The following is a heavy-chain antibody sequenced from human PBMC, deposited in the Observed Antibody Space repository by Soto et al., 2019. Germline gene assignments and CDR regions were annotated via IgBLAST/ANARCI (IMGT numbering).Heavy chain of an antibody. CDR1: GYAFIKYG. Sequence: QVQLKQSGGEVKNSGASVKVSCQSAGYAFIKYGINWVRQAPGKGLEWLGWISPYNGDTNYAQSLQDRITMTRDTSTSIAYMELRNLRSNDTAGYYCARVGTIVVEPIAANFYFYQGMDVWGQGTTVIVS. CDR2: ISPYNGDT. CDR3: ARVGTIVVEPIAANFYFYQGMDV. J-gene: IGHJ6*02. D-gene: IGHD2-2*01. V-gene: IGHV1-18*01.